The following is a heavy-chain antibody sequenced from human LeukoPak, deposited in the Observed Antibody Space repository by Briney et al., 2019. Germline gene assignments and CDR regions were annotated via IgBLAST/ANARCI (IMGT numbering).Heavy chain of an antibody. CDR2: ISGSGGST. J-gene: IGHJ4*02. Sequence: GGSLRLSCAASRFTFTTYVMSWVRQAPGKGLEWVSAISGSGGSTYYADSVKGRFTISRDISKNTLYLQMNSLRAEDTAVYYCAKETLQYYFDYWGQGTLVTVSS. CDR3: AKETLQYYFDY. CDR1: RFTFTTYV. V-gene: IGHV3-23*01.